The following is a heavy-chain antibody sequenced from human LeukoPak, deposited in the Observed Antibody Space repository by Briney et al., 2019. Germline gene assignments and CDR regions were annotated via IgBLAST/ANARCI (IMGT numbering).Heavy chain of an antibody. CDR1: GITPFH. D-gene: IGHD2-2*01. Sequence: PSETLSLTCSVSGITPFHWSWIRQTPGKGLEWIGHITFTGNTNYNPSLKSRVTISLGTSNNQFSLELKAVTAADTAVYYCAREGCRTSCPTWGYFDHWGQGTLVTVSS. J-gene: IGHJ4*02. CDR2: ITFTGNT. CDR3: AREGCRTSCPTWGYFDH. V-gene: IGHV4-59*01.